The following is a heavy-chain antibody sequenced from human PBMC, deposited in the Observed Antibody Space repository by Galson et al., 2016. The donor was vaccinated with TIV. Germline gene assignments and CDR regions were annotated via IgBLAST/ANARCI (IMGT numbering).Heavy chain of an antibody. D-gene: IGHD3-22*01. CDR3: ARDRVVDATYYYYYGMDV. V-gene: IGHV3-66*02. J-gene: IGHJ6*02. Sequence: SLRLSCAASGLSVSINYMTWVRQAPGKGLEWVSLISDDGNTYYADSVKGRFTISRDNSKNTLHLQMNTLRVEDTAVYFCARDRVVDATYYYYYGMDVWGQGTAVTVSS. CDR1: GLSVSINY. CDR2: ISDDGNT.